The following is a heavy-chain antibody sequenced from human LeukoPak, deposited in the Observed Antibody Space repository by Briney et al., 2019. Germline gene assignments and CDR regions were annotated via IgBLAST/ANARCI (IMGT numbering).Heavy chain of an antibody. CDR1: GYTFTSYD. CDR2: MNPNSGNT. J-gene: IGHJ6*02. D-gene: IGHD6-19*01. V-gene: IGHV1-8*01. CDR3: ARGYSSGWYPNYYGMDV. Sequence: ASVKVSCKASGYTFTSYDINWVRQATGRGLEWMGWMNPNSGNTGYAQKFQGRVTMTRNTSISTAYMELSSLRSEDTAVYYCARGYSSGWYPNYYGMDVWGQGTTVTVSS.